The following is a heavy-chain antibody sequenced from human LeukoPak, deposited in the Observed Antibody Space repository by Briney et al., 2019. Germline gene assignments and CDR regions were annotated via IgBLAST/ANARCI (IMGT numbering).Heavy chain of an antibody. J-gene: IGHJ4*02. CDR1: GGSISSGGYY. Sequence: SETLSLTCTVSGGSISSGGYYWSWIRQHPGKGLEWIGYIYYSGSTYYNPSLKSRVTISVDTSKNQFSLKLSSVTAADTAVYYCANWGYSSSFFDYWGQGTLVTVSS. D-gene: IGHD6-6*01. CDR2: IYYSGST. CDR3: ANWGYSSSFFDY. V-gene: IGHV4-31*03.